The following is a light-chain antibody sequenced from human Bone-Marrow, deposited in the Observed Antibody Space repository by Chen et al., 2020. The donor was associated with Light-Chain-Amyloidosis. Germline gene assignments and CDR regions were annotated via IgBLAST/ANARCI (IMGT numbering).Light chain of an antibody. J-gene: IGLJ3*02. CDR2: DDS. Sequence: SYVLTQPSSVSVAPGQTATIAWGGNNIGSTSVPWYQQTPAQAPLLVVYDDSDRPSGIPERLSGSNSGNTATLTISRVEAGDEADSYCQVWDRSSDRPVFGGGTKLTVL. CDR1: NIGSTS. V-gene: IGLV3-21*02. CDR3: QVWDRSSDRPV.